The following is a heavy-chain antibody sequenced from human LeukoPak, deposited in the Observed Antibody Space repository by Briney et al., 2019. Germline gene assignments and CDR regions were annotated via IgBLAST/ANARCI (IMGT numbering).Heavy chain of an antibody. CDR2: MNPNSGNT. V-gene: IGHV1-8*01. Sequence: ASVKVSCKASGYTFTSYYINWVRQATGQGLEWMGWMNPNSGNTGYAQKFQGRVTMTRNTSISTAYMELSSLRSEDTAVYYCARGHVIQLWDPYYYYGMDVWGQGTTVTVSS. CDR1: GYTFTSYY. J-gene: IGHJ6*02. D-gene: IGHD5-18*01. CDR3: ARGHVIQLWDPYYYYGMDV.